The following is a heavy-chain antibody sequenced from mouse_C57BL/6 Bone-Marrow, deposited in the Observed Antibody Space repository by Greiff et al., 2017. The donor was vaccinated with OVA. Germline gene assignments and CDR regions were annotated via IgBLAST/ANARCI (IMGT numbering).Heavy chain of an antibody. Sequence: QVQLQQSGAELARPGASVKLSCKASGYTFTSYGISWVKQRTGQGLEWIGEIYPRSGNTYYNEKFKVKATLTADKSSSTAYMELRSLTSEDSAVYFCAMAEVATVPKRGYYFGDWGQGTTLTVST. CDR1: GYTFTSYG. CDR2: IYPRSGNT. CDR3: AMAEVATVPKRGYYFGD. V-gene: IGHV1-81*01. J-gene: IGHJ2*01. D-gene: IGHD1-1*01.